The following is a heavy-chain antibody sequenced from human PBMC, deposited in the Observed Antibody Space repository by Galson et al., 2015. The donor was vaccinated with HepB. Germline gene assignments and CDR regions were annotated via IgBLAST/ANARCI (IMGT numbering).Heavy chain of an antibody. J-gene: IGHJ2*01. CDR2: FDPEDGET. V-gene: IGHV1-24*01. Sequence: SVKVSCKVSGYILTELSIHWVRQAPGKGLEWMGGFDPEDGETIYAQKFQGRVTMTEDTSTDTAFMELSSLRSENTAVYYCARVPYGDDAWGNWYFDPWGRGTLVTVSS. CDR1: GYILTELS. D-gene: IGHD4-17*01. CDR3: ARVPYGDDAWGNWYFDP.